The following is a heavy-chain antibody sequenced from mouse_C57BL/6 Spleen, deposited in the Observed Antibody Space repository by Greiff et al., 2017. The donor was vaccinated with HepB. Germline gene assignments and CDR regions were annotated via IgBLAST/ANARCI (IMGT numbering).Heavy chain of an antibody. V-gene: IGHV14-4*01. Sequence: VHVKQSGAELVRPGASVKLSCTASGFNIKDDYMHWVKQRPEQGLEWIGWIDPENGDTEYASKFQGKATITADTSSNTAYLQLSSLTSEDTAVYYCTSKGSSPYYAMDYWGQGTSVTVSS. J-gene: IGHJ4*01. CDR3: TSKGSSPYYAMDY. CDR2: IDPENGDT. CDR1: GFNIKDDY. D-gene: IGHD1-1*01.